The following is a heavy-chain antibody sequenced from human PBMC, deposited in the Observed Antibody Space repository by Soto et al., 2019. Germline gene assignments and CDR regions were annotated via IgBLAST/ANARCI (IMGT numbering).Heavy chain of an antibody. CDR2: INAGNGNT. Sequence: ASVKVSCKASGYTFTSYAMHWVRQAPGQRLEWMGWINAGNGNTKYSQKFQGKVTITRDTSASTAYMELSSLRSEDTAVYYCARDFGVAVAGFDYWGQGTLVTVSS. CDR1: GYTFTSYA. J-gene: IGHJ4*02. CDR3: ARDFGVAVAGFDY. V-gene: IGHV1-3*01. D-gene: IGHD6-19*01.